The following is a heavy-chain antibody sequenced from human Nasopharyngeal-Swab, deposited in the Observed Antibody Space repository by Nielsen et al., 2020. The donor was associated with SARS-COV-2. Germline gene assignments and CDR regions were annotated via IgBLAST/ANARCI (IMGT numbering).Heavy chain of an antibody. CDR2: ISSSSSYI. J-gene: IGHJ5*02. CDR1: GFTFSSYS. V-gene: IGHV3-21*01. CDR3: ARESHHCSGGSGCIDT. Sequence: GGSLRLSCAASGFTFSSYSMNWVRQAPGKGLEWVSSISSSSSYIYYADSVKGRFTISRDNAKNSLYLQMNSLRAEDTAVYYCARESHHCSGGSGCIDTWGQGTLVTVSS. D-gene: IGHD2-15*01.